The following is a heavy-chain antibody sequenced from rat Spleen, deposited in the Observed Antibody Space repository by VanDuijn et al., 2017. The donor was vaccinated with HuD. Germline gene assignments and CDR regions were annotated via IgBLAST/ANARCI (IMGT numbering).Heavy chain of an antibody. CDR1: GFTFSNFP. V-gene: IGHV5-46*01. CDR2: ISTRGGIT. J-gene: IGHJ3*01. CDR3: TSGGVTTRLNWFAY. Sequence: EVQLVESGGDLVQPGRSVRLSCAASGFTFSNFPMAWVRQAPTKGLEWVATISTRGGITYYPDTVKGRFVISKDNAKNVGYLQMNNLRSEDTAMYYCTSGGVTTRLNWFAYWGQGTLVTVSS. D-gene: IGHD1-10*01.